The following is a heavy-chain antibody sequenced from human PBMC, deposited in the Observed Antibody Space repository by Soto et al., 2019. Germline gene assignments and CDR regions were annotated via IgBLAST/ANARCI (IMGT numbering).Heavy chain of an antibody. Sequence: GVPLRLSFAGSGFTGSSNYMSWVRQAPGRGLEGVSVIYSCGSTYYADSVKGRFTISRDNSKNTLYLQMNSLRAEDTAVYYCASKEYQEYSSSWGRPVNRRLCPVVYGMDVWGQGTTVTVSS. CDR2: IYSCGST. V-gene: IGHV3-66*03. CDR3: ASKEYQEYSSSWGRPVNRRLCPVVYGMDV. CDR1: GFTGSSNY. D-gene: IGHD6-13*01. J-gene: IGHJ6*02.